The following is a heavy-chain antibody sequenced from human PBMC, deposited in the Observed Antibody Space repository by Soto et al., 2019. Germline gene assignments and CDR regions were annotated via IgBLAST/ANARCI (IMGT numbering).Heavy chain of an antibody. Sequence: GASVKVSCKASGYTFTSYYMHWVRQAPGQGLEWMGIINPSGGSTSYAQKFQGRVTMTRDTSTSTVYMELSSLRSEDTAVYYCAGSYYDILTGYYIGRNDYWGQGTLVTVSS. V-gene: IGHV1-46*01. J-gene: IGHJ4*02. CDR3: AGSYYDILTGYYIGRNDY. CDR1: GYTFTSYY. CDR2: INPSGGST. D-gene: IGHD3-9*01.